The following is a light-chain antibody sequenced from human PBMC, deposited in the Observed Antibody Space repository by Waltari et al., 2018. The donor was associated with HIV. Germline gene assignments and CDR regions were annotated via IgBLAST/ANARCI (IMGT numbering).Light chain of an antibody. Sequence: SYELTQPHSVSVSPGQTASITCSGNKLGHKFVCWYQQRPGQSPVVVMYQDSRRPSGIPERFSGSNSGNTATLTISGTQAMDEADYYCQAWGSSPVFGGGTKLTVL. V-gene: IGLV3-1*01. CDR1: KLGHKF. J-gene: IGLJ2*01. CDR2: QDS. CDR3: QAWGSSPV.